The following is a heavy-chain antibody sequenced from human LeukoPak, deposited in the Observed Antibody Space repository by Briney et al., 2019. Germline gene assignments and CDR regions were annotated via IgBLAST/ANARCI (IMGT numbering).Heavy chain of an antibody. CDR1: GASVNSYY. CDR3: TKGYYEPFDS. CDR2: IPDSGRT. Sequence: SETLSLTCTVSGASVNSYYWDWIRQPPGKGLEGIGCIPDSGRTYYNPPLKSRVTISLGTSNNQFSLRLTSVTAADSAMYYCTKGYYEPFDSWGQGTLVTVSS. V-gene: IGHV4-59*02. D-gene: IGHD3-22*01. J-gene: IGHJ4*02.